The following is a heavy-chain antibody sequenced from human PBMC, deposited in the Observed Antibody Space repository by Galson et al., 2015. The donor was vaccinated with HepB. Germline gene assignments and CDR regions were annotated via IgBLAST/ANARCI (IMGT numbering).Heavy chain of an antibody. V-gene: IGHV3-23*01. CDR2: ITGKGDST. Sequence: SLRLSCAGSGFIFSNYAMSWVRQAPGRGLEWISGITGKGDSTFYADSVKGRFTVSRDNSNNMLYLQMNSLRAEDAGLYFCAKGYGLFDSWGQGILVTVSS. CDR3: AKGYGLFDS. CDR1: GFIFSNYA. D-gene: IGHD3-16*01. J-gene: IGHJ5*01.